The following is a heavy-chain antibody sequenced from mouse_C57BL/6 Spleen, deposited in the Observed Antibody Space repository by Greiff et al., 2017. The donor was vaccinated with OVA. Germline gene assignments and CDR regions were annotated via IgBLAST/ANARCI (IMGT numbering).Heavy chain of an antibody. Sequence: QVQLQQPGAELVMPGASVKLSCKASGYTFTSYWMHWVKQRPGQGLEWIGEIDPSDSYTNYNQKFKGKSTLTVDKSSSTAYMQLSSLTSEDSAVYYCARSGYYGNYVYYFDYWGQGTTLTVAS. CDR1: GYTFTSYW. CDR3: ARSGYYGNYVYYFDY. V-gene: IGHV1-69*01. J-gene: IGHJ2*01. D-gene: IGHD2-1*01. CDR2: IDPSDSYT.